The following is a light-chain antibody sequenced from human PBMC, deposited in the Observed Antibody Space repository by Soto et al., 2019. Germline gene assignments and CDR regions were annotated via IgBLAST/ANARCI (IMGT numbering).Light chain of an antibody. Sequence: IVMTQSPATLSVSPGERATLSCRAGQSIDNRLAWYQQRPGQAPRLLIYAASTRATGIPASFSGSGSGTEFTLTISGLQSDYFGVYYCQQYYSWMTFGQGTNVEIK. V-gene: IGKV3-15*01. CDR1: QSIDNR. J-gene: IGKJ1*01. CDR3: QQYYSWMT. CDR2: AAS.